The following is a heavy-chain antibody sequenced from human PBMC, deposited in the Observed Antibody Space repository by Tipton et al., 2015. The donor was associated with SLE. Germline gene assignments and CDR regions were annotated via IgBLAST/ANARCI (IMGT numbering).Heavy chain of an antibody. Sequence: QLVQSGAEVKKPGASVKVSCEASGYRFSAYFLYWVRQAPGQGLEWMGRINPNSGVTKYAQKFQARVTLTSDTSISTAYMELSSLGSDDTAVYYCAGGGYYFDYWGQGTLVTVSS. CDR3: AGGGYYFDY. CDR1: GYRFSAYF. CDR2: INPNSGVT. J-gene: IGHJ4*02. V-gene: IGHV1-2*06. D-gene: IGHD3-16*01.